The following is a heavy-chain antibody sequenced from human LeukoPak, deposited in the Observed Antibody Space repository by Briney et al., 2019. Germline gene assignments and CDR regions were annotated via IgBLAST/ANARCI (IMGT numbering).Heavy chain of an antibody. V-gene: IGHV4-59*01. CDR3: ARRMKLWFGEHNWFDP. D-gene: IGHD3-10*01. J-gene: IGHJ5*02. Sequence: PSETLSLTCAVSGGSISSYYWSWIRQPPGKGLEWIGYIYYSGSTNYNPSLKSRVTISVDTSKNQFSLKLSSVTAADTAVYYCARRMKLWFGEHNWFDPWGQGTLVTVSS. CDR1: GGSISSYY. CDR2: IYYSGST.